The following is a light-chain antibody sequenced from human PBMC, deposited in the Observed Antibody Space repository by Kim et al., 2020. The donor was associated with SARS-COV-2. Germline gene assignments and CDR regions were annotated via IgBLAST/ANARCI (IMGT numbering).Light chain of an antibody. V-gene: IGLV1-44*01. Sequence: GQSVTIPCSGTSSTLESNTANWYQQLPGTAPKLLIYSNNQRPSGVPDRLSGSQSGTSASLAISGLQSEDEADYYCAAWDDTLNGWVFGGGTQLTVL. CDR3: AAWDDTLNGWV. J-gene: IGLJ3*02. CDR1: SSTLESNT. CDR2: SNN.